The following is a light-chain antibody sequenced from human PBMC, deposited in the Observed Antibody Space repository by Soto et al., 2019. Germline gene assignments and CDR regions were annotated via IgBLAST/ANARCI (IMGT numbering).Light chain of an antibody. J-gene: IGKJ1*01. CDR3: QQYMSSVT. CDR2: GAS. Sequence: EIVLTQSPGSLSLSPGQRATLSCRASQSVDSTFFAWYQKKSGQAPRLLIYGASKRDTGVPDRFSGSGSGTDFTLTISRLEPEELAVYYCQQYMSSVTFGQGTKVEI. CDR1: QSVDSTF. V-gene: IGKV3-20*01.